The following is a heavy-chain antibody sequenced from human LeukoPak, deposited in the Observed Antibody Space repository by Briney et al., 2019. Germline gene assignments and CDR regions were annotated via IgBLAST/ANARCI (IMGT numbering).Heavy chain of an antibody. Sequence: SETLSLTCIVSGGAIGSYYWSWIRQPPGKGLEWIGHIYYSGSTDYNPSLRSRVTISVDTSKNQFSLRLSSVTAADTAVYYCARDRSDGSGYYGYYFDYWGQGTLVSVSS. V-gene: IGHV4-59*01. CDR1: GGAIGSYY. CDR3: ARDRSDGSGYYGYYFDY. D-gene: IGHD3-22*01. J-gene: IGHJ4*02. CDR2: IYYSGST.